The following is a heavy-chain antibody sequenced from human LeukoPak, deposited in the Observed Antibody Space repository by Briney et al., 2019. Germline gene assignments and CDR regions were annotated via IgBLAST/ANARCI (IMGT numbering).Heavy chain of an antibody. D-gene: IGHD6-19*01. CDR1: GSSISSYY. V-gene: IGHV4-59*01. Sequence: PSETLSLTCTVSGSSISSYYWSWIRQPPGKGLEWIGNIYYSGSTNYNPSLKSRVTMSVVTSKNQFSLKLSSVTAADTAVYYCARGEARGWYFDYWGQGTLVTVSS. J-gene: IGHJ4*02. CDR2: IYYSGST. CDR3: ARGEARGWYFDY.